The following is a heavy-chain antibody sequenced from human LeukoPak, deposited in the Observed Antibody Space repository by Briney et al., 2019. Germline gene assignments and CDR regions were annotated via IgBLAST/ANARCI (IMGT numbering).Heavy chain of an antibody. CDR3: AKDSIAVAGLDY. D-gene: IGHD6-19*01. V-gene: IGHV3-30*02. J-gene: IGHJ4*02. CDR2: IRYDGSNK. Sequence: GGSLRLSCAASGFTFSSYGMHWVRQAPGKGLEWVAFIRYDGSNKYYADSVKGRFTISRDNSKNTLYLQMNSLRAEGTAVYYCAKDSIAVAGLDYWGQGTLVTVSS. CDR1: GFTFSSYG.